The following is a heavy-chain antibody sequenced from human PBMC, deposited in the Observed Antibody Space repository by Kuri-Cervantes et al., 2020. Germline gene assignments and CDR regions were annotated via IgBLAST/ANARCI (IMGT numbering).Heavy chain of an antibody. CDR2: ISYDGSNT. D-gene: IGHD1-1*01. CDR1: GFTFSSFA. V-gene: IGHV3-30-3*01. J-gene: IGHJ6*03. Sequence: GGSLRLSCAASGFTFSSFAMHWVRQAPGMGLEWVAVISYDGSNTYYAESVKGRFTISRDNSKNTLYLQMNSLRAEDTAVYYCARALEPYYNYYYMDVWGKGTTVTVSS. CDR3: ARALEPYYNYYYMDV.